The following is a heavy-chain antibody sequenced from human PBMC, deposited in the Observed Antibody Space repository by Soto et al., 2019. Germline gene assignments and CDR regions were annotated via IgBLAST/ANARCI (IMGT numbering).Heavy chain of an antibody. J-gene: IGHJ4*02. Sequence: QITLKESGPTLVKPTQTLTLTCTFSGFSLSTRGVGVGWIRQPPGKALEWLALIYGDDDKRYSPSLKTRLIITKDTSKNQVVLRMTNMDPVDTATYYCAHLAASYSFDYWGQGTLVTVSS. CDR2: IYGDDDK. V-gene: IGHV2-5*02. CDR1: GFSLSTRGVG. CDR3: AHLAASYSFDY.